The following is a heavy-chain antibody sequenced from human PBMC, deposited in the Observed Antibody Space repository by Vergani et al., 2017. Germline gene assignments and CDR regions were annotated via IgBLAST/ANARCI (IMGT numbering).Heavy chain of an antibody. V-gene: IGHV1-2*02. D-gene: IGHD5-18*01. Sequence: QVQLVQSGAEVKKPGASVKVSCKASGYTFTGYYMHWVRQAPGQGLEWMGWFNPNSGGTNYAQKFQGRVTMTRDTSISTAYMELSRLRSDDTAVYYCARSVDTAMVTVYFDYWGQGTLVTVSS. J-gene: IGHJ4*02. CDR3: ARSVDTAMVTVYFDY. CDR2: FNPNSGGT. CDR1: GYTFTGYY.